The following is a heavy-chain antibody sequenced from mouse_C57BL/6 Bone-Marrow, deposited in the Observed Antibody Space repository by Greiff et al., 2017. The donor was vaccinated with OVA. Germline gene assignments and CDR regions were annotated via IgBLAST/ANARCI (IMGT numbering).Heavy chain of an antibody. D-gene: IGHD3-1*01. V-gene: IGHV1-55*01. J-gene: IGHJ2*01. Sequence: VQLQQPGAELVKPGASVKMSCKASGYTFTSYWITWVKQRPGQGLEWIGDIYPGSGSTNYNEKFKSKATLTVDTSSSTAYMQLSSLTSEDSAVYYWARKGLGWAVPFDYWGQGTTLTVSA. CDR1: GYTFTSYW. CDR3: ARKGLGWAVPFDY. CDR2: IYPGSGST.